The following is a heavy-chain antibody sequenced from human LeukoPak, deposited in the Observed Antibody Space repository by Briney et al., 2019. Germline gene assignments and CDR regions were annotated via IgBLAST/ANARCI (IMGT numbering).Heavy chain of an antibody. CDR3: AKNRGGPDGHSYFDY. D-gene: IGHD3-10*01. Sequence: GGSLRLSCAASGFTFSDYAMSWVRQAPGKGLEGGSAVNGRGGSTYYAESVKGRFTTPTDNSKNTVYLQMHSLRAEDTAIIYCAKNRGGPDGHSYFDYWGQGALVTVSS. CDR1: GFTFSDYA. CDR2: VNGRGGST. J-gene: IGHJ4*02. V-gene: IGHV3-23*01.